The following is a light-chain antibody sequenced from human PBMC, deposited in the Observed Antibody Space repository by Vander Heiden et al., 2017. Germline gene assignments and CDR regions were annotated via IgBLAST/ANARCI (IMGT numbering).Light chain of an antibody. J-gene: IGKJ5*01. V-gene: IGKV1-39*01. CDR2: AAS. CDR3: QQIHSTPPIT. CDR1: QSISSY. Sequence: DIQMTQSPSSLSASVGDRITITCRASQSISSYLNWYQQKPGKAPKLLIYAASSLQSGVPSRFSGSRSGTDFTLTISRLQPEDFATYYCQQIHSTPPITFGQGTQLEIK.